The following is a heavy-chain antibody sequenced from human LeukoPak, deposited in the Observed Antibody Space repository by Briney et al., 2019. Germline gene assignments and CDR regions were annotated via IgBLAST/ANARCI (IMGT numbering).Heavy chain of an antibody. D-gene: IGHD1-26*01. V-gene: IGHV5-51*01. CDR3: VRPGATKWYFDL. J-gene: IGHJ2*01. CDR2: IYPGDSDT. Sequence: GESLKISCKGSGYSFTSYWIGWVRQMPGKGLEWMGIIYPGDSDTRYSPSFQGQVTISADKSISTAYLQWSSLKASDTAMYYCVRPGATKWYFDLWAVAPWSLSPQ. CDR1: GYSFTSYW.